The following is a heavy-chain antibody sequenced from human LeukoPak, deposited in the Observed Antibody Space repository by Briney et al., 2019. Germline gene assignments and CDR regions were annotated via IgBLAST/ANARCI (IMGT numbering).Heavy chain of an antibody. CDR3: ARWDFLTGSGDC. CDR1: GGSISSSSYY. CDR2: IYYSGST. D-gene: IGHD3-9*01. Sequence: PSETLSLTCTVSGGSISSSSYYWGWIRQPPGKGLEWIGSIYYSGSTYYNPSLKSRVTISVDTSKNQFSLKLSSVTAEDTAVYYCARWDFLTGSGDCWGQGTLVTVSS. J-gene: IGHJ4*02. V-gene: IGHV4-39*07.